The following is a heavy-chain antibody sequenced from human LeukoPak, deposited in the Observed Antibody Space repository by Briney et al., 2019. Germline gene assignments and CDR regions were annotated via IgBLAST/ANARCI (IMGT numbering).Heavy chain of an antibody. CDR3: VRGVDSARAFDF. V-gene: IGHV3-11*06. CDR2: ISASRGYT. J-gene: IGHJ4*02. Sequence: GGSLRLSCAASGFSFRDYYMAWIRQAPGKGLEWTAFISASRGYTDYADSVKGRFTISRDNAKNSLFLEMNSLRADDTAVYYCVRGVDSARAFDFWGQGTLVIVSS. CDR1: GFSFRDYY. D-gene: IGHD3-3*01.